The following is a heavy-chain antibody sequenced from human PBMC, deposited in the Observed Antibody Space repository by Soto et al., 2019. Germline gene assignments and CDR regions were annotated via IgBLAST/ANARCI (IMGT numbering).Heavy chain of an antibody. CDR2: IIPIFGTA. Sequence: QVQLVQSGAEVKKPGSSVKVSCKASGGTFSSYAISWVRQAPGQGLEWMGGIIPIFGTANYAQKFQGRVTITADESMSTVYMALSSLRSEDTAVYYCARGGTIFGVFITWSSSKYGMDVWGQGTTVNVSS. CDR3: ARGGTIFGVFITWSSSKYGMDV. V-gene: IGHV1-69*12. D-gene: IGHD3-3*01. CDR1: GGTFSSYA. J-gene: IGHJ6*01.